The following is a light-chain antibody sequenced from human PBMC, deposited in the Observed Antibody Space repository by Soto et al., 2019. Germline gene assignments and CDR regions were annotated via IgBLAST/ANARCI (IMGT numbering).Light chain of an antibody. CDR2: SAS. Sequence: DIQSTQSPSFLSASVGDRVSITCRASQDISSHLAWYQQKPGKAPRLLIYSASTLQSGVPSRFSGSQSGTEFTLTISSLQPEDFATYYCLQFKSYPLTVGGGTKVEI. V-gene: IGKV1-9*01. J-gene: IGKJ4*01. CDR3: LQFKSYPLT. CDR1: QDISSH.